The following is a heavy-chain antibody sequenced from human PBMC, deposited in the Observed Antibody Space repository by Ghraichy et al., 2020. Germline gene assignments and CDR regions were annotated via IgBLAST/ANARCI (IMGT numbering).Heavy chain of an antibody. Sequence: LSLTCAGSGFTFGRYSMSWVRQAPGKGLEWVSSIDSSSSFKYYAESMKGRFTVSRDNGKNSLYLQMNSLRADDTAIYFCVRGLDSAWYEGAHWGQGTLVTVSS. CDR1: GFTFGRYS. CDR3: VRGLDSAWYEGAH. D-gene: IGHD6-13*01. CDR2: IDSSSSFK. V-gene: IGHV3-21*01. J-gene: IGHJ4*02.